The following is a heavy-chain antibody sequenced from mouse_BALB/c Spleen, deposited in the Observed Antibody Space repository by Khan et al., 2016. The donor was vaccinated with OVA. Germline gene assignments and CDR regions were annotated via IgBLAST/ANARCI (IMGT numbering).Heavy chain of an antibody. CDR1: GFSLTGFG. V-gene: IGHV2-6-7*01. Sequence: QVQLKQSGPGLVAPSQSLSITCTVSGFSLTGFGINWVRQPPGKGLEWLGMIWGDGSKDYNSAHKNRLCIIKVNTKCQSFFKMNILQTDDTARYYCASRLRRGGFAYWGQGTLVTVSS. J-gene: IGHJ3*01. D-gene: IGHD1-2*01. CDR2: IWGDGSK. CDR3: ASRLRRGGFAY.